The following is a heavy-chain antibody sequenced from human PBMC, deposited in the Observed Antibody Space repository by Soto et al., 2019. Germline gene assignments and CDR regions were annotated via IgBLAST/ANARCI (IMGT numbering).Heavy chain of an antibody. CDR3: ARARPDSAGSSLGRRLDV. Sequence: QVQLQESGPGLVKPSGTLSLICIVSGDSVTFGHHYWSWIRQPPGKGLELIGHIFFTGATNYSPSLKSRVTMSVDSSKSQFSLNLTSVSAADSAIYYCARARPDSAGSSLGRRLDVWGQGTTVTVSS. D-gene: IGHD3-10*01. CDR2: IFFTGAT. V-gene: IGHV4-61*01. J-gene: IGHJ6*02. CDR1: GDSVTFGHHY.